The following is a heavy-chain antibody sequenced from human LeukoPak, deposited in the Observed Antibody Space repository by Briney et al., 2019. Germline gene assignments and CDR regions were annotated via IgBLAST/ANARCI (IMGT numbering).Heavy chain of an antibody. D-gene: IGHD3-10*01. CDR1: GFTFSSYA. J-gene: IGHJ4*02. Sequence: GGSLRLSCAASGFTFSSYAMHWVRQAAGKGLEWVAVISYDGSNKYYADSVKGRFTISRDNSKNTLYLQMNSLRAEDTAVYYCARGPLLWFGESFDYWGQGTLVTVSS. CDR2: ISYDGSNK. V-gene: IGHV3-30-3*01. CDR3: ARGPLLWFGESFDY.